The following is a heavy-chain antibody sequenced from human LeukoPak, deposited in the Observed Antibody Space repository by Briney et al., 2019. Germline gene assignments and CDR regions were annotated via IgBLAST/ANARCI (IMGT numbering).Heavy chain of an antibody. Sequence: EASVRASCKVSGHTLSELAMHWVRQAPGKGLEGMGGSDPEDGETIYAQKFQGRVTMTEDTSTDTAYMELSSLRSEDTAVYYCAYRPPGDESFDIWGQGTMVTVSS. CDR2: SDPEDGET. CDR1: GHTLSELA. J-gene: IGHJ3*02. D-gene: IGHD3-16*01. V-gene: IGHV1-24*01. CDR3: AYRPPGDESFDI.